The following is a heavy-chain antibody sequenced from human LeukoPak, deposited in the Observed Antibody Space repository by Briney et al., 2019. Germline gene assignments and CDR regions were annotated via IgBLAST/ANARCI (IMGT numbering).Heavy chain of an antibody. Sequence: ASVKVSCKVSGYTLTELSMHWVRQAPGKGLEWMGGFDPEDRETIYAQKFQGRVTMTEDTSTDTAYMELSSLRSEDTAVYYCATAGSSWYAPFDYWGQGTLVTVSS. D-gene: IGHD6-13*01. CDR1: GYTLTELS. CDR2: FDPEDRET. J-gene: IGHJ4*02. V-gene: IGHV1-24*01. CDR3: ATAGSSWYAPFDY.